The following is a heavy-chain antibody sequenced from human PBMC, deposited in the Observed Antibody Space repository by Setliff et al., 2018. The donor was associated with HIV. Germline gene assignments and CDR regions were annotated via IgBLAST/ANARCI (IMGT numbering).Heavy chain of an antibody. CDR2: IYYTGST. CDR3: ARSTGSTYHYYYMDV. Sequence: KTSETLSLTCIVSGGSITSYYWSWIRQPPGKGLEWIGYIYYTGSTNYNPSLKGRVTISVDTSKNHFSLKLFSVTAADTAVYYCARSTGSTYHYYYMDVWGKGTTVTVSS. CDR1: GGSITSYY. V-gene: IGHV4-59*01. J-gene: IGHJ6*03.